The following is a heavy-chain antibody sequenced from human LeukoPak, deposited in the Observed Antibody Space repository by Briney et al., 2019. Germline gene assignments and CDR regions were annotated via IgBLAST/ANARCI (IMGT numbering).Heavy chain of an antibody. D-gene: IGHD3-16*01. CDR3: ARGNMLTFGGVNFDY. V-gene: IGHV4-39*01. Sequence: SETLSLTCTVSGGSISSSSYYWGWIRQPPGKRLEWIGSIYYSGSTYYNPSLKSRVTISVDTSKNQFSLKLSSVTAADTAVYYCARGNMLTFGGVNFDYWGQGTLVTVSS. CDR1: GGSISSSSYY. CDR2: IYYSGST. J-gene: IGHJ4*02.